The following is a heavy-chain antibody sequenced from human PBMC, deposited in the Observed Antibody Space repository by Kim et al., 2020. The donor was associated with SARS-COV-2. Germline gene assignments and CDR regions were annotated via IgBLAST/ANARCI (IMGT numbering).Heavy chain of an antibody. CDR3: ARRGVVAAFDY. Sequence: RYSPSFQGQVTISAAKSISTAYLQWSSLKASDTAMYYCARRGVVAAFDYWGQGTLVTVSS. J-gene: IGHJ4*02. V-gene: IGHV5-51*01. D-gene: IGHD2-15*01.